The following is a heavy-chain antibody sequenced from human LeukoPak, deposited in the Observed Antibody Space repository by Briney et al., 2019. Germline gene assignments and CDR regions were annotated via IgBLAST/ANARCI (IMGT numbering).Heavy chain of an antibody. J-gene: IGHJ6*03. V-gene: IGHV4-34*01. CDR2: INHSGGT. CDR1: GGTFSGYS. CDR3: ARVKDFWSGYYDNYYYMDV. Sequence: SETLSLTCAVYGGTFSGYSWNWIRQPPVKGLEWIGEINHSGGTNYNPSLKSRVTISVDTSKKQFSLKLSSVTAADTAVYYCARVKDFWSGYYDNYYYMDVWGKGTTVTVSS. D-gene: IGHD3-3*01.